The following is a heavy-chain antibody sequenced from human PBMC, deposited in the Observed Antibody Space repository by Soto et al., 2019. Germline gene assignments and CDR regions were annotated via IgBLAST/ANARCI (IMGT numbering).Heavy chain of an antibody. CDR2: IYPGDSDT. Sequence: PGESLKISCKGSGYSFTSYWIGWVRQMPGKGLEWMGIIYPGDSDTRYSPSFQGQVTISADKSISTAYLQWSSLKASDTAMYYCARPGSFTSSSWYYFDYWGQGTLVTLSS. J-gene: IGHJ4*02. D-gene: IGHD6-13*01. CDR3: ARPGSFTSSSWYYFDY. V-gene: IGHV5-51*01. CDR1: GYSFTSYW.